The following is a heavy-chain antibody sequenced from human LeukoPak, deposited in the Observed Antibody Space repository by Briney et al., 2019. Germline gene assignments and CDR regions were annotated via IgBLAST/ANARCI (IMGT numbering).Heavy chain of an antibody. D-gene: IGHD6-6*01. Sequence: RGSLRLSCAASGFIFSSYAMNWVRQAPGKGLEWVSAISGSGGSTYYADSVKGRFTISRDNSKNTLYLQMNSLRAEDTAVYYCAKDEYSSSDFIDYWGQGTLVTVSS. CDR2: ISGSGGST. J-gene: IGHJ4*02. CDR3: AKDEYSSSDFIDY. CDR1: GFIFSSYA. V-gene: IGHV3-23*01.